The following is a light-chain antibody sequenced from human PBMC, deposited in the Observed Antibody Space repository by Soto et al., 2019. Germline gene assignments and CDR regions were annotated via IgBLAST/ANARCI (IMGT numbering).Light chain of an antibody. J-gene: IGKJ4*01. V-gene: IGKV1-39*01. CDR2: RAS. Sequence: DIQMTQSPYSLSASVRESVTITCRASQSIDRYLHWYQHNPGQGPKLLIFRASSLQRGVPSRFTGSGSGTQFTLVISSRQPEDFATYYCQQTYSTPPTFGGGTKVEI. CDR1: QSIDRY. CDR3: QQTYSTPPT.